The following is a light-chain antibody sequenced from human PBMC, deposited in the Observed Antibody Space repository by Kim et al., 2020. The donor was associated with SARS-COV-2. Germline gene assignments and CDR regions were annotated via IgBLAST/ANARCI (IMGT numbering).Light chain of an antibody. CDR1: SSNIGSNT. Sequence: QSVLTQPPSASGTPGQRVTISCSGSSSNIGSNTVNWYQQLPGTAPKLLIYSNNQRPSGVPDRFSGSKSGTSASLAISGLQSEDEADYYCAAWDDSLNGPVVFGGGTPLTVL. CDR2: SNN. J-gene: IGLJ2*01. CDR3: AAWDDSLNGPVV. V-gene: IGLV1-44*01.